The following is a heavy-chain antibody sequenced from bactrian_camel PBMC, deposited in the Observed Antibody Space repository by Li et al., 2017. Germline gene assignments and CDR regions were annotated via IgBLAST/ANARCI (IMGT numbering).Heavy chain of an antibody. D-gene: IGHD5*01. J-gene: IGHJ4*01. Sequence: QLVESGGGSVQAGGSLRLSCLVSGATYSSYAMAWFRQSPGKEREGVAAINTGGGTTDYSDSVKGRFTISRDNDRNTVHLQMNSLTPEDTAMYYCAADSVGRCRARGWVERPSVAAYDYWGQGTQVTVS. CDR3: AADSVGRCRARGWVERPSVAAYDY. CDR2: INTGGGTT. V-gene: IGHV3S40*01. CDR1: GATYSSYA.